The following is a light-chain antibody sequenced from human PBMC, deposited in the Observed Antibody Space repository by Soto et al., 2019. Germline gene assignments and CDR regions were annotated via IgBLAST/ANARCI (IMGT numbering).Light chain of an antibody. V-gene: IGKV4-1*01. CDR1: QSVLFMSDNQHS. CDR3: QQKYNTPLS. Sequence: DIVMNQSPNSLAVSLGERATISCKSSQSVLFMSDNQHSLAWYQQKPGQPTKLLIYRTSTRESGVPDRFSDSRSGTDFTLTISTMTAEDVAIYYCQQKYNTPLSFGGGTKEEIK. CDR2: RTS. J-gene: IGKJ4*01.